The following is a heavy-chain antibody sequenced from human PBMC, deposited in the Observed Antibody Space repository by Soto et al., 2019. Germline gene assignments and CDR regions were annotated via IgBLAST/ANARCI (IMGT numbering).Heavy chain of an antibody. Sequence: TLSLTCTVSGGSISSYYWSWIRQPPGKGLEWIGYIYYSGSINYNPSLKSRLTISVDTSKNQFSLKLSSVTAADTAVYYCAREVPGDYFDNWGQGTLVTVSS. CDR2: IYYSGSI. V-gene: IGHV4-59*12. D-gene: IGHD3-10*01. J-gene: IGHJ4*02. CDR3: AREVPGDYFDN. CDR1: GGSISSYY.